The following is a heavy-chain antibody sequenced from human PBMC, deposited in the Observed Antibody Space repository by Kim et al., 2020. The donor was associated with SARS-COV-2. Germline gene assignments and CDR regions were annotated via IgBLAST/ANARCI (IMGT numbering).Heavy chain of an antibody. J-gene: IGHJ4*02. Sequence: GESLKISCKGSGYSFTSYWISWVRQMPGKGLEWMGRIDPSDSYTNYSPSFQGHVTISPDKSISTAYLQWSSLKASDTAMYYCARHGGSSWYADDYWGQGTLVTVSS. D-gene: IGHD6-13*01. V-gene: IGHV5-10-1*01. CDR1: GYSFTSYW. CDR3: ARHGGSSWYADDY. CDR2: IDPSDSYT.